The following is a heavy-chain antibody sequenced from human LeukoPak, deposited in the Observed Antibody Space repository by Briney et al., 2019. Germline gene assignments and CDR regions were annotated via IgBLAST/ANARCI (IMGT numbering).Heavy chain of an antibody. J-gene: IGHJ4*02. CDR1: GFTFSSYS. Sequence: GGSLRLSCAASGFTFSSYSMNWVRQAPGKGLEWVSSISSSSSYIYYADSVKGRFTISRDNAKNSLYLQMNSLRAEDTAVYYCARDSVRVGYGSGSLPFYWDQGTLVTVSS. D-gene: IGHD3-10*01. CDR2: ISSSSSYI. CDR3: ARDSVRVGYGSGSLPFY. V-gene: IGHV3-21*01.